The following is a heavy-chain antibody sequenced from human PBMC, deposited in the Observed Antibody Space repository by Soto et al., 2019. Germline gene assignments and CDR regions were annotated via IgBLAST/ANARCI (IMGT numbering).Heavy chain of an antibody. Sequence: QVQLVESGGGVVQPGRSLRLSCAASGFTFSSYGMHSVRQTPGKGLEWVAVIWYDGSNKYYADSVKGRFTISRDNSKNTLYLQMNSLRAEDTAVYYCARDGYCSGGSCYSVPVFDYWGQGTLVTVST. CDR1: GFTFSSYG. D-gene: IGHD2-15*01. CDR2: IWYDGSNK. V-gene: IGHV3-33*01. CDR3: ARDGYCSGGSCYSVPVFDY. J-gene: IGHJ4*02.